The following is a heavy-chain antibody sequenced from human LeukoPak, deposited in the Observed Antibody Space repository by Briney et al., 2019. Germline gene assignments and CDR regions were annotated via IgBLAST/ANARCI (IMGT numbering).Heavy chain of an antibody. CDR1: AFTVSSNY. J-gene: IGHJ4*02. D-gene: IGHD3-10*01. V-gene: IGHV3-53*01. CDR2: IYSGGST. Sequence: GGSLRLSCAASAFTVSSNYMSWVRQAPGKGLEWVSVIYSGGSTYYADSVKGRFTISRDTSKNKLYLQMNSLRAEDTAVYYCARGESRTKGFDYWGQGTLVTVSS. CDR3: ARGESRTKGFDY.